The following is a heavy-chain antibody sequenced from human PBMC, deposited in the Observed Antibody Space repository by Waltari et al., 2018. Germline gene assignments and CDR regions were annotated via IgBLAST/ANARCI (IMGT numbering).Heavy chain of an antibody. Sequence: QVQLQQWGAGLLKPSETLSLTCAVYGGSFSGYYWSWIRQPPGKGLEWIGEINHSGSTNYNPSLKSRVTISVDTSKNQFSLKLSSVTAADTAGYYCARKFAYGQPWGYWGQGTLVTVSS. CDR3: ARKFAYGQPWGY. V-gene: IGHV4-34*01. J-gene: IGHJ4*02. CDR1: GGSFSGYY. D-gene: IGHD1-26*01. CDR2: INHSGST.